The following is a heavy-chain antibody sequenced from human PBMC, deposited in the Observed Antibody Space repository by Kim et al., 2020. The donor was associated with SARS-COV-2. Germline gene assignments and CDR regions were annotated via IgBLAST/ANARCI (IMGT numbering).Heavy chain of an antibody. CDR2: ISYDGSNK. J-gene: IGHJ3*02. D-gene: IGHD5-12*01. Sequence: GGSLRLSCAASGFTFSSYGMHWVRQAPGKGLEWVAVISYDGSNKYYADSVKGRFTISRDNSKNTLYLQMNSLRAEDTAVYYCAVAVATGSSNDAFDIWG. CDR1: GFTFSSYG. CDR3: AVAVATGSSNDAFDI. V-gene: IGHV3-33*05.